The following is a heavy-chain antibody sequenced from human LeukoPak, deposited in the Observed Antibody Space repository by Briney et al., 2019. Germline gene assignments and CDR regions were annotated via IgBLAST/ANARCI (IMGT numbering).Heavy chain of an antibody. CDR3: ARDRIAAANDAFDI. CDR1: GYTFTSYG. D-gene: IGHD6-13*01. J-gene: IGHJ3*02. V-gene: IGHV1-18*01. Sequence: GESLKISCKASGYTFTSYGISWVRQAPGQGLEWMGWISAYNGNTNYAQRLQGRVTMTTDTSTSTAYMELRSLRSDDTAVYYCARDRIAAANDAFDIWGQGTMVTVSS. CDR2: ISAYNGNT.